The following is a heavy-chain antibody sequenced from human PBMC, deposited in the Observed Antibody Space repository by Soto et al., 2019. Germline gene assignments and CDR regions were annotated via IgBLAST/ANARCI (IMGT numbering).Heavy chain of an antibody. CDR2: IYFTGST. CDR1: GGAVTSGTYY. J-gene: IGHJ5*02. CDR3: TRGPPRVQWFDP. V-gene: IGHV4-61*01. Sequence: SETLSLTGTVSGGAVTSGTYYWSWIRQPPGKGLEWIGHIYFTGSTNYNPSLKSRVTMSLDTSRNQFSLKLSSVTAADTAVYYCTRGPPRVQWFDPWGLGTLVTVSS.